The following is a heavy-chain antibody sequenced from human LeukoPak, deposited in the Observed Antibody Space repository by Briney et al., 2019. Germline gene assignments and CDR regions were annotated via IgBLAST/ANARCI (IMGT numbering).Heavy chain of an antibody. D-gene: IGHD6-19*01. CDR1: GFIFSNYG. J-gene: IGHJ5*02. Sequence: GGSLRLSCAASGFIFSNYGMHWVRQAPGKGLEWVAFIRYDESNKFYADSVKGRFTISRDNSKNILFLQMNSLRDEDTAVYYCATMQWLEGVDWFDPWGQGTLVTVSS. CDR3: ATMQWLEGVDWFDP. CDR2: IRYDESNK. V-gene: IGHV3-30*02.